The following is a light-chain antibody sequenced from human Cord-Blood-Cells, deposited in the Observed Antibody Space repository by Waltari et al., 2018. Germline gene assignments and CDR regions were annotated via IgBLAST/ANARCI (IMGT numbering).Light chain of an antibody. J-gene: IGKJ2*01. CDR2: AAS. Sequence: AIRITQSPSSLSASTGDRVTITCRASQGISSYLAWYQQKPGKVPKLLIYAASTLQSGVPSRFSGSGSGTDFTLTISCLQSEDFATYYCQQYYSYPYTFGQGTKLEIK. V-gene: IGKV1-8*01. CDR3: QQYYSYPYT. CDR1: QGISSY.